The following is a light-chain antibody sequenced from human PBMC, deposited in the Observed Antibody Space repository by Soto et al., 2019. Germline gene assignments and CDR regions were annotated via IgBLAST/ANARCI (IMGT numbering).Light chain of an antibody. J-gene: IGKJ1*01. CDR3: QHYGSSLWT. Sequence: ETVLTQSPGTLSLSPGERATLSCRASQRITSTYLTWYQQKPGQAPRLLIYGASSRATGIPDRFSGSGSGTDFTLTINRLEPEDFAVYYGQHYGSSLWTFGQGNKVEVK. CDR1: QRITSTY. CDR2: GAS. V-gene: IGKV3-20*01.